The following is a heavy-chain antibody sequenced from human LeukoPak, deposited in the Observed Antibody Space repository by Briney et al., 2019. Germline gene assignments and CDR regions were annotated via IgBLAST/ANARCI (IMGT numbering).Heavy chain of an antibody. V-gene: IGHV6-1*01. J-gene: IGHJ6*02. CDR1: GDSVSSNSAA. CDR2: TYYRSKWYN. Sequence: SQTLSLTCAISGDSVSSNSAAWNWIRQSPSRGLEWLGRTYYRSKWYNDYAVSVKSRITINPDTSKNQFSLQLNSVTPEDTAVYYCGREGNHDFWSGYYSSFYYYYGMDVWGQGTTVTVSS. D-gene: IGHD3-3*01. CDR3: GREGNHDFWSGYYSSFYYYYGMDV.